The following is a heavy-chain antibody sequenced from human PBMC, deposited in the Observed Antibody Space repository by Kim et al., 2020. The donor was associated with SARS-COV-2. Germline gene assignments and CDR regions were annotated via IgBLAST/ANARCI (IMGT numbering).Heavy chain of an antibody. CDR2: IKQDGSEK. Sequence: GGSLRLSCAASGFTFSSYWMSWVRQAPGKGLEWVANIKQDGSEKYYVDSVKGRFTISRENAKNSLYLQMNSLRAEDTAVYYCAREKSLRYFDWSYPNDAFDIWGQGTMVTVSS. CDR3: AREKSLRYFDWSYPNDAFDI. D-gene: IGHD3-9*01. CDR1: GFTFSSYW. J-gene: IGHJ3*02. V-gene: IGHV3-7*01.